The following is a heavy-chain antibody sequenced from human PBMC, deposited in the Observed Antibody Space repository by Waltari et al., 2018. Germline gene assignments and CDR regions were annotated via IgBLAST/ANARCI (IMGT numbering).Heavy chain of an antibody. J-gene: IGHJ4*02. CDR3: ARIFAN. CDR2: ISDSGGST. V-gene: IGHV3-23*01. Sequence: EVQLLESGGGLVQPEGSLRLSCAASGFTFNNYAMNWVRQAPGKGLEWVSGISDSGGSTYYADSVKGRFTISRDTSKNTLYLQMNSLRVEDTAVYYCARIFANWGQGTLVTVSS. CDR1: GFTFNNYA. D-gene: IGHD2-15*01.